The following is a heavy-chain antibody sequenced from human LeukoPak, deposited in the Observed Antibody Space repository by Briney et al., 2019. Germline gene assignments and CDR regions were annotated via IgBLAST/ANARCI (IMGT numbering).Heavy chain of an antibody. CDR3: ARDYRYYGREGSLGF. CDR1: GYTFSDYY. Sequence: GASVKVSCKASGYTFSDYYIHWVRQAPGQGLEWMGRIKPNSGDTDYAQKFQGRVTLTRDTSITTAYMGVSGLMSDDTAIYYCARDYRYYGREGSLGFWGQGTLVTVSS. D-gene: IGHD3-10*01. CDR2: IKPNSGDT. V-gene: IGHV1-2*06. J-gene: IGHJ4*02.